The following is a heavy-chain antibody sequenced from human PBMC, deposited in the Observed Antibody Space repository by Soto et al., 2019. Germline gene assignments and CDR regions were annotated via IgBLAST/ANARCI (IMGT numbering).Heavy chain of an antibody. CDR2: TIPIFGTA. CDR3: ASESGSGSYSA. J-gene: IGHJ5*02. V-gene: IGHV1-69*06. Sequence: QVQLVQSGAEVKKPGSSVKVSCNASGGTFSSSVISWVRQAPGQGLEWMAGTIPIFGTANYAQKFQGRVTVSADKSTSTAYMELSSLRSDDTAVYYCASESGSGSYSAWGQGTLVTVSS. D-gene: IGHD3-10*01. CDR1: GGTFSSSV.